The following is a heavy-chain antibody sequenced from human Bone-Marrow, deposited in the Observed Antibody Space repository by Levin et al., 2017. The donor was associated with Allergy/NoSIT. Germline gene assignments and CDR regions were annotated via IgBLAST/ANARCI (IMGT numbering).Heavy chain of an antibody. CDR1: GYTFTSYA. CDR3: ARVGDIVVVPAAIAAPRDYYYGMDV. Sequence: ASVKVSCKASGYTFTSYAMHWVRQAPGQRLEWMGWINAGNGNTKYSQKFQGRVTITRDTSASTAYMELSSLRSEDTAVYYCARVGDIVVVPAAIAAPRDYYYGMDVWGQGTTVTVSS. D-gene: IGHD2-2*01. J-gene: IGHJ6*02. V-gene: IGHV1-3*01. CDR2: INAGNGNT.